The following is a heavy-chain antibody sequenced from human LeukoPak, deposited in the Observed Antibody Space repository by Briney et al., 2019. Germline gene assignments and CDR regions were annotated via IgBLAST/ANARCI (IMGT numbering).Heavy chain of an antibody. CDR1: AFTFSVYG. Sequence: GRSLRLSCAASAFTFSVYGMHWVRQAPGKGLEWVAFISYDGSIEYYANSVKGRFTISRDNSKNTLYLQMNSLRTEETAVYYCSKDPRGYFVTGPDLLGPGTLGTGSS. CDR2: ISYDGSIE. V-gene: IGHV3-30*18. J-gene: IGHJ5*02. D-gene: IGHD3-16*02. CDR3: SKDPRGYFVTGPDL.